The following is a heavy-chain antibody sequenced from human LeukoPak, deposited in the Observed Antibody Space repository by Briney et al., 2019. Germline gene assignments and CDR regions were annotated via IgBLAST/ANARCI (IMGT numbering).Heavy chain of an antibody. J-gene: IGHJ6*02. V-gene: IGHV3-21*01. CDR2: ISSSSSYI. Sequence: GGSLRLSCAASGFTVSSYSMNWVRQAPGKGLEWVLSISSSSSYIYYADSVKGRFTISRDNAKNSLYLQMNSLRAEDTAVYYCARDWDYYGSGSKLYGMDVWGQGTTVTVSS. CDR1: GFTVSSYS. D-gene: IGHD3-10*01. CDR3: ARDWDYYGSGSKLYGMDV.